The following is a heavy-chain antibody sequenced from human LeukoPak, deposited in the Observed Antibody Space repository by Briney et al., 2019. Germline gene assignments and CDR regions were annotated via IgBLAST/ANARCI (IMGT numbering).Heavy chain of an antibody. CDR3: ARTSIYYDSSGYRS. V-gene: IGHV4-34*01. Sequence: SETLSLTXAVYGGSFSGYYWSWIRQPPGEGLEWIGEINHSGSTNYNPSLKSRVTISVDTSKNQFSLKLSSVTAADTAVYYCARTSIYYDSSGYRSWGQGTLVTVSS. D-gene: IGHD3-22*01. CDR2: INHSGST. J-gene: IGHJ5*02. CDR1: GGSFSGYY.